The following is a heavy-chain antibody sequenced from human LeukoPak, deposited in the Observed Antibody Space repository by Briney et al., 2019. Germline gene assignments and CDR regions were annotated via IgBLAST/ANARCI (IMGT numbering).Heavy chain of an antibody. J-gene: IGHJ5*02. CDR3: ARDAVVAALSGSWFDP. CDR1: GFTFSSYS. Sequence: GGSLRLSCAASGFTFSSYSMNWVRQAPGKGLEWVSSISSSSYMYYADSVKGRFTISRDNAKNSLYLQMNSLRAEDTAVYYCARDAVVAALSGSWFDPWGQGTLVTVSS. V-gene: IGHV3-21*01. D-gene: IGHD2-15*01. CDR2: ISSSSYM.